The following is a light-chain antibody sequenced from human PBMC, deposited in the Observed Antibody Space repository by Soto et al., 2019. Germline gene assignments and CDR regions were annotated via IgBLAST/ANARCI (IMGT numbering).Light chain of an antibody. CDR3: QQYNSDSPYT. CDR1: QSITTW. V-gene: IGKV1-5*03. J-gene: IGKJ2*01. Sequence: DIQMTQSPSTLSASVGDRVTITCRASQSITTWLAWYQQKPGKAPKLLIYKASSLESGVPSRFSGSGSGTEFTLTISSLQPDDFATYYCQQYNSDSPYTFGQGPKLEIK. CDR2: KAS.